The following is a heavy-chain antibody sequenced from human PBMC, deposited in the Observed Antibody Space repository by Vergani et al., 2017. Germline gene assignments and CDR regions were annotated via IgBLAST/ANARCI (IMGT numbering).Heavy chain of an antibody. CDR3: AKGRYCSSTSCLPRGLFDY. J-gene: IGHJ4*02. V-gene: IGHV3-9*01. CDR2: ISWNSGSI. D-gene: IGHD2-2*01. Sequence: EVQLVESGGGLVQPGRSLRLSCAASGFTFDDYAMHWVRQAPGKGLEWVSGISWNSGSIGYADSVKGRFTISRDNAKNSLYLQMNSLRAEDTAVYYCAKGRYCSSTSCLPRGLFDYWGQGTLVTVSS. CDR1: GFTFDDYA.